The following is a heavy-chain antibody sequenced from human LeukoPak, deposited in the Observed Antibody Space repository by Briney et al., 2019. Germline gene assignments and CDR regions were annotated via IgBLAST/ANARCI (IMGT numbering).Heavy chain of an antibody. J-gene: IGHJ4*02. Sequence: GESLKISCKGSGYSFTSYWIGGVRQMPGKGLEWMGIIYPGDSDTRYSPSYQGQDTITADKSISTAYLQWSSLKHPDTAMYYCARLSAMVRGVITLDYWGQGTLVTVSS. D-gene: IGHD3-10*01. CDR1: GYSFTSYW. CDR3: ARLSAMVRGVITLDY. CDR2: IYPGDSDT. V-gene: IGHV5-51*01.